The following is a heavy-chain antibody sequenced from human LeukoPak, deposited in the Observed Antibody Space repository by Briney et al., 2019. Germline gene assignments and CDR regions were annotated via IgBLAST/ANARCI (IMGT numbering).Heavy chain of an antibody. Sequence: SVKVSCKASGGTFSSYAISWVRQAPGQGLEWMGGIIPIFGTANYAQKFQGRDTITTDESTSTAYMELSSLRSEGTAVYYCARDGGQRNYDFWSGYYRGGPWFDPWGQGTLVTVSS. CDR2: IIPIFGTA. CDR1: GGTFSSYA. J-gene: IGHJ5*02. CDR3: ARDGGQRNYDFWSGYYRGGPWFDP. V-gene: IGHV1-69*05. D-gene: IGHD3-3*01.